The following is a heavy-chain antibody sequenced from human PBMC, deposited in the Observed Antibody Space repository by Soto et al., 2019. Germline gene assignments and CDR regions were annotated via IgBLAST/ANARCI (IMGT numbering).Heavy chain of an antibody. D-gene: IGHD6-6*01. CDR3: ARTYSSSSGSHYYYYYGMDV. Sequence: ASVKVSCKASGYTFTTYGITWVRQAPGQGLEWMGWISAYNGNTNYAQKIEGRVTMTTDTSTTTAYMELRSLRSDDTSVYYCARTYSSSSGSHYYYYYGMDVWGQGTTVTVSS. CDR1: GYTFTTYG. CDR2: ISAYNGNT. V-gene: IGHV1-18*01. J-gene: IGHJ6*02.